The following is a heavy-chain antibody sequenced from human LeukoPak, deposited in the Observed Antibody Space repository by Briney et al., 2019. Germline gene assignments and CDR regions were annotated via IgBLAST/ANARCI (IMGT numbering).Heavy chain of an antibody. CDR3: GQDPSRIAAGRCDY. D-gene: IGHD6-13*01. CDR2: ISHSGDSP. J-gene: IGHJ4*02. V-gene: IGHV3-23*01. CDR1: GFSFSSYG. Sequence: GGSLRLSCAASGFSFSSYGMSWVRQAPGKGLEWVSGISHSGDSPYYADSVKGRFTISRDNSMNTLFLQMDSLRAEDTAVYYCGQDPSRIAAGRCDYWGQGTRVTVSS.